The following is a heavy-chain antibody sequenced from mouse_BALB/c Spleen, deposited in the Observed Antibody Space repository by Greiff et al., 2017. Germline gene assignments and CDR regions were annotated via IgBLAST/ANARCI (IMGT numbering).Heavy chain of an antibody. Sequence: VQVVESGAELAKPGASVKMSCKASGYTFTSYWMHWVKQRPGQGLEWIGYINPSTGYTEYNQKFKDKATLTADKSSSTAYMQLSSLTSEDSAVYYCARTRSYYAMDYWGQGTSVTVSS. CDR1: GYTFTSYW. CDR2: INPSTGYT. J-gene: IGHJ4*01. CDR3: ARTRSYYAMDY. V-gene: IGHV1-7*01.